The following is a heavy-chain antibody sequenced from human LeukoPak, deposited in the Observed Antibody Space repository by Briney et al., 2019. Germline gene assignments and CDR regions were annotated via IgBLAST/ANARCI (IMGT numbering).Heavy chain of an antibody. Sequence: SETLSLTCTVSGGSISSSSYYWGWIRQPPGKGLEWIGSIHYSGNTYYNLSLKSRVTISVDTSKNQFSLKLSSVTAADTAVYYCARIYCDSQHWGQGTLVTVSS. J-gene: IGHJ1*01. CDR2: IHYSGNT. D-gene: IGHD2/OR15-2a*01. V-gene: IGHV4-39*01. CDR3: ARIYCDSQH. CDR1: GGSISSSSYY.